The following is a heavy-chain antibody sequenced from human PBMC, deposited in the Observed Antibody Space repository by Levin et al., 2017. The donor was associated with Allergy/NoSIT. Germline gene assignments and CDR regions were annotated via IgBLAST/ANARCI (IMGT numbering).Heavy chain of an antibody. CDR2: IIPIFGTA. CDR3: ARGVAAGTGQGQYYYYGMDG. CDR1: GGTFSSYA. V-gene: IGHV1-69*01. D-gene: IGHD6-13*01. Sequence: KISCKASGGTFSSYAISWVRQAPGQGLEWMGGIIPIFGTANYAQKFQGRVTITADESTSTAYMELSSLRSEDTAVYYCARGVAAGTGQGQYYYYGMDGWGQGTTVTVSS. J-gene: IGHJ6*02.